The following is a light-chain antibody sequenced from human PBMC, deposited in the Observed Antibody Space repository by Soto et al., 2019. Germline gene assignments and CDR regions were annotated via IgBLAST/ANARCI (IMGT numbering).Light chain of an antibody. J-gene: IGKJ5*01. CDR3: QQLNSYPRT. Sequence: IQMTQSPSTLSASIGDRVTIICRASESIRTWLAWYQHKPGKAPKLLIYAASTLQSGVPSRFSGSGSGTEFTLTISSLQPEDFATYYCQQLNSYPRTFGQGKRLEIK. CDR2: AAS. CDR1: ESIRTW. V-gene: IGKV1-9*01.